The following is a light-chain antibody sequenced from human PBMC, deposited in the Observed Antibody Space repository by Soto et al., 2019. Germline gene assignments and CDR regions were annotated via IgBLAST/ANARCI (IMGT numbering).Light chain of an antibody. V-gene: IGKV1-27*01. J-gene: IGKJ1*01. CDR1: QGILTY. CDR2: AAS. Sequence: DLQMTQSPSSPSASFGDRVTITFRASQGILTYLAWYQQKPGQVPELLIQAASTLQPGVPSRFSGSGSGTDFTLTISSLEPEDFAVYYCQQRSDWPSTFGQGTKVDIK. CDR3: QQRSDWPST.